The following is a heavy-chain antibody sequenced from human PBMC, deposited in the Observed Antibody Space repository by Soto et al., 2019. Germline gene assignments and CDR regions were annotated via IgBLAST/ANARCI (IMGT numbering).Heavy chain of an antibody. J-gene: IGHJ6*02. CDR2: MNPNSGNT. D-gene: IGHD1-26*01. CDR1: GYTFTSYD. V-gene: IGHV1-8*01. CDR3: ARGKLVGAVMYYYYGMDV. Sequence: QVQLVQSGAEVKKPGASVKVSCKASGYTFTSYDINWVRQATGQGLEWMGWMNPNSGNTGYAQKFQGRVTMTRNTSRRTADMALSSLRSEDTAVYYCARGKLVGAVMYYYYGMDVWGQGTTVTVAS.